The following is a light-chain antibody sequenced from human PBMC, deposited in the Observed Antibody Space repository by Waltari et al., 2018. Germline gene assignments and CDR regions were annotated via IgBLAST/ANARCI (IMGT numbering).Light chain of an antibody. CDR2: GAS. CDR1: QSVGRS. V-gene: IGKV3-20*01. Sequence: ETVLTQSPGTLSLSPGERATLSCRASQSVGRSLAWYQQKPGQAPRLLIYGASNRATGIPDRFSGSGFATDFSLTISRLEPEDFAVYYCQKYESLPATFGQGTKVEIK. CDR3: QKYESLPAT. J-gene: IGKJ1*01.